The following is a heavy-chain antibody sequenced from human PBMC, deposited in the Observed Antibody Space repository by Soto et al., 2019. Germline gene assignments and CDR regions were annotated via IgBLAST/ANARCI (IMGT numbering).Heavy chain of an antibody. CDR1: GYTLTTYA. V-gene: IGHV1-3*01. J-gene: IGHJ5*02. CDR3: ARGVQSVQQWLVPSGFDP. D-gene: IGHD6-19*01. CDR2: VSADSGNT. Sequence: ASVKVSCTASGYTLTTYAIQWVRQASGQRLEWMGWVSADSGNTKYSQKFQGRVTMTTDTSTSTAYMELRSLRSDDTAVYYCARGVQSVQQWLVPSGFDPWGQGTLVTVSS.